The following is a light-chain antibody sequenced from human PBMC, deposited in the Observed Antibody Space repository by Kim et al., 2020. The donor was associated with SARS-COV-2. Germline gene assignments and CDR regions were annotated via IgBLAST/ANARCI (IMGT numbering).Light chain of an antibody. CDR1: SLRSDY. J-gene: IGLJ2*01. CDR3: NSRDSSGKHVV. Sequence: ALGQTVRITCQGDSLRSDYAGWYQQKPGQAPVVVIYGKSNRPSGIPDRFSGSNSRNTASLTITGAQAEDEADYYCNSRDSSGKHVVFGGGTQLTVL. CDR2: GKS. V-gene: IGLV3-19*01.